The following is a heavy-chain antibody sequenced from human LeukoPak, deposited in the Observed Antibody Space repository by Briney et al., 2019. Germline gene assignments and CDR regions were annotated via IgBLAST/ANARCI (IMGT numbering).Heavy chain of an antibody. Sequence: ASVKVSCKASGGTFSSYAISWVRQAPGRGLEWMGGIIPIFGTANYAQKFQGRVTITTDESTSTAYMELSSLRSEDTAVYYCARVPHRGLNWFDPWGQGTLVTVSS. D-gene: IGHD5/OR15-5a*01. CDR3: ARVPHRGLNWFDP. CDR1: GGTFSSYA. J-gene: IGHJ5*02. V-gene: IGHV1-69*05. CDR2: IIPIFGTA.